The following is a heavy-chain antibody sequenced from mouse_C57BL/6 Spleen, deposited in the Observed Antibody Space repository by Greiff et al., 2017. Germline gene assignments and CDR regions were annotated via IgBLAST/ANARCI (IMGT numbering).Heavy chain of an antibody. CDR2: IDPSDSYT. Sequence: QVQLQQPGAELVKPGASVKLSCKASGYTFTSYWMQWVQPRPGQGLEWLGEIDPSDSYTNSNQQFKGKAPLTVDTSPSTGYMQLSRLTSDDSAVYSCARWLLPYYFDYWGQGTTLTVSS. D-gene: IGHD2-3*01. CDR1: GYTFTSYW. J-gene: IGHJ2*01. CDR3: ARWLLPYYFDY. V-gene: IGHV1-50*01.